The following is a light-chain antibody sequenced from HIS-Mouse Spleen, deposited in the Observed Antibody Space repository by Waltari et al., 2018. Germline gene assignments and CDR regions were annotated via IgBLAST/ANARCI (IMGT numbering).Light chain of an antibody. CDR2: EGS. CDR1: SSDVGSYNL. CDR3: CSYAGSSPS. Sequence: QSALTQPASVSGSPGQSITISCPGTSSDVGSYNLVSWYQQHPGKAPKLMIYEGSKRPSGVSNRFSGSKSGNTASLTISGLQAEDEADYYCCSYAGSSPSFGGGTKLTVL. V-gene: IGLV2-23*01. J-gene: IGLJ2*01.